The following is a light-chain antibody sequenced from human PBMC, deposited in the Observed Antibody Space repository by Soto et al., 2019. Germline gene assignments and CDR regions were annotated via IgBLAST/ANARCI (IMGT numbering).Light chain of an antibody. Sequence: AIRMTQSPSSFSASTGDRVTITCRASQGISSYLAWYQQKPGKAPKLLIYKASSLQSGVPSRFSGNGSGTEFTLTIDSLQPDDFATYYCQQYNSYWTFGQGTKVDI. J-gene: IGKJ1*01. CDR3: QQYNSYWT. CDR1: QGISSY. CDR2: KAS. V-gene: IGKV1-8*01.